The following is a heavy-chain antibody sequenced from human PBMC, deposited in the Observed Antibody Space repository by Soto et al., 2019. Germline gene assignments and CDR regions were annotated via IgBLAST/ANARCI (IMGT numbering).Heavy chain of an antibody. CDR2: ISGSGGST. J-gene: IGHJ5*02. V-gene: IGHV3-23*01. Sequence: GGSLRLSCAASGFTFSSYAMSWVRQAPGKGLEWVSAISGSGGSTYYADSVKGRFTISRDNSKNTLYLQMNSLRAEDTAVYYCAKDGDYYGSGSGYNWFDPWGQGTLVTVSS. CDR3: AKDGDYYGSGSGYNWFDP. D-gene: IGHD3-10*01. CDR1: GFTFSSYA.